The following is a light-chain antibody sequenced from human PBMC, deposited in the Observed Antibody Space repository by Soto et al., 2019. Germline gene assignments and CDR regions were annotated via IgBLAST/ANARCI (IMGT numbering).Light chain of an antibody. V-gene: IGKV2-28*01. CDR1: RTLLSINGNTN. Sequence: DVVMTQSPFSLPAPPGEPPSISCRPSRTLLSINGNTNLNWYLQKPGQSPQLLIYLGSNRASGVPDRFSGSGSGTDFTLKISRVEAEDVGVYYCAQGLQTPLTFGGGTKVDIK. CDR2: LGS. CDR3: AQGLQTPLT. J-gene: IGKJ4*01.